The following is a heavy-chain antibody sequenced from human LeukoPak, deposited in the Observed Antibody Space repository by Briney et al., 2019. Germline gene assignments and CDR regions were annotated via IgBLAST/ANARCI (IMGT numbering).Heavy chain of an antibody. D-gene: IGHD2-15*01. CDR1: GFTFSRCA. Sequence: GGSLRLSCGASGFTFSRCAMSWVRQAPGKGLEWVSGISDSGDRTYYADSVKGRLTISRDNSKNTLSLQMTSLRAEDTAVYYCATARGGYWGQGTLVTVSS. J-gene: IGHJ4*02. CDR3: ATARGGY. V-gene: IGHV3-23*01. CDR2: ISDSGDRT.